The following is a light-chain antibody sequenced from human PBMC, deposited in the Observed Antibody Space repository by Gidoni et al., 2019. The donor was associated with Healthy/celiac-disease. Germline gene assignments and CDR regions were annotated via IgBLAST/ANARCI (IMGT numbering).Light chain of an antibody. CDR2: GAS. CDR1: QSVSSN. Sequence: EIVMTQSPATLSVSPGERATLSCRASQSVSSNLAWYQQKPGQAPRLLIYGASTRATGIPARFSGSGCGTEFTLTISSLQSEDFAVYYCQQYNKWPRTFGQGTKVEIK. CDR3: QQYNKWPRT. V-gene: IGKV3-15*01. J-gene: IGKJ1*01.